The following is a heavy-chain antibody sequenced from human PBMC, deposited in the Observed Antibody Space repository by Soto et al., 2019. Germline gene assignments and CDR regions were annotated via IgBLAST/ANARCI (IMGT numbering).Heavy chain of an antibody. Sequence: QVQLVQSGAEVKKPGSSVKVSCKASGGTFSSYTISWVRQAPGQGLEWMGRIIPILGIANYAQTFQGRVTITADRYTSTAYMELSSLRSEDTAVYYFARGGPVVQAANAWFDPWGQGTLVTVSS. CDR3: ARGGPVVQAANAWFDP. V-gene: IGHV1-69*02. CDR1: GGTFSSYT. D-gene: IGHD2-2*01. J-gene: IGHJ5*02. CDR2: IIPILGIA.